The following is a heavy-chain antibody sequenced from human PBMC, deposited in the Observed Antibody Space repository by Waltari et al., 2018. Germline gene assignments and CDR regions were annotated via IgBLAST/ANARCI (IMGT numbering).Heavy chain of an antibody. CDR1: GFTFSGYT. J-gene: IGHJ4*02. CDR2: IRGSGGDT. V-gene: IGHV3-23*01. CDR3: AKSLGDTYGRYPMDY. D-gene: IGHD3-10*01. Sequence: EVQLLESGGGLVQPGGSLRLSCAASGFTFSGYTMTWVRQAPGEGLGGVSTIRGSGGDTYYADSVKGRFTISRDNSRNTLYLQMNTLRAGDTAVYYCAKSLGDTYGRYPMDYWGQGTLVTVSS.